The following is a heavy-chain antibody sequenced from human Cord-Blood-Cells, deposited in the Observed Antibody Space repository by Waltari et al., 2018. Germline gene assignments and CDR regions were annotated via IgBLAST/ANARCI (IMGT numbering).Heavy chain of an antibody. CDR1: GFTFSSYW. CDR3: ASLAAPDAFDI. CDR2: IKQDGSEK. Sequence: EVQLVESGGGWVQPGGSLRLSCAASGFTFSSYWLTWGRQAPGKGLEWVANIKQDGSEKYYVDSVKGRFTISRDNAKNSLYLQMNSLRAEDTAVYYCASLAAPDAFDIWGQGTMVTVSS. V-gene: IGHV3-7*01. J-gene: IGHJ3*02. D-gene: IGHD6-6*01.